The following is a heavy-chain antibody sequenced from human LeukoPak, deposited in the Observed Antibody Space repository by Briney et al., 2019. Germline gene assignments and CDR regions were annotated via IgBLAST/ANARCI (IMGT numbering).Heavy chain of an antibody. V-gene: IGHV4-30-4*01. CDR2: IYYSGST. CDR3: ARDLSEIAAAALGAFDI. J-gene: IGHJ3*02. Sequence: SQTLSLTCTVSGGSISSGDYYWSWIRQPPGKGLEWIGYIYYSGSTYYNPSLKSRVTISVDTSKNQFSLKLSSVTAADTAVYYCARDLSEIAAAALGAFDIWGQGTMVTVSS. CDR1: GGSISSGDYY. D-gene: IGHD6-13*01.